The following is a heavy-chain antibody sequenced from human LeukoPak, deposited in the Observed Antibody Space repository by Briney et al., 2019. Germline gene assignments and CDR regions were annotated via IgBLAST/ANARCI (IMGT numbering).Heavy chain of an antibody. CDR2: ISRSGGTT. D-gene: IGHD3-9*01. V-gene: IGHV3-23*01. CDR3: AKGLINDWSALEY. J-gene: IGHJ4*02. CDR1: GFTFSSYA. Sequence: GGSLRLSCAASGFTFSSYAMTWVRQAPGKGLEWVSAISRSGGTTYYADSVKGRFTISRENSKNTLFLLMNSLRAEDTAVYYCAKGLINDWSALEYWGQGTLVTVSS.